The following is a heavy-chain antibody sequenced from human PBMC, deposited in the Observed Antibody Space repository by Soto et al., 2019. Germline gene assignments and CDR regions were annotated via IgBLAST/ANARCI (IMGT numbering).Heavy chain of an antibody. V-gene: IGHV1-2*02. D-gene: IGHD1-26*01. CDR2: MNPKSGGT. CDR3: ARDLAKGGGSAGFDY. CDR1: GYTFTVYY. J-gene: IGHJ4*02. Sequence: QVQLVQSGAEVKKPGASVNVSCKASGYTFTVYYMHWVRQAPGQGLEWMGWMNPKSGGTMYPQKFQGRVTMAWDTYSSTAYMALTRRRSDDMAVYYCARDLAKGGGSAGFDYWGQGTLVTVST.